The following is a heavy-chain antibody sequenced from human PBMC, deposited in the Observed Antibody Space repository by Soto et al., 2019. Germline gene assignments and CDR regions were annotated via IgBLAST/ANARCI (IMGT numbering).Heavy chain of an antibody. Sequence: GGSLRLSCAASGFTFSSYVMNWVRQAPGKGLEWVSSISASSGNIYYADSVRGRFTISRGNANNSLYLQMNSLRAEDTAVYYCARDGHVGVLIDPLDYWGQGTLVTVSS. D-gene: IGHD3-3*01. CDR3: ARDGHVGVLIDPLDY. V-gene: IGHV3-21*01. CDR2: ISASSGNI. CDR1: GFTFSSYV. J-gene: IGHJ4*02.